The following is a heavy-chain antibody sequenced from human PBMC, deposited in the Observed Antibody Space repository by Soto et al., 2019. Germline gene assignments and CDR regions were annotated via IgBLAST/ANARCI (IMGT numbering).Heavy chain of an antibody. V-gene: IGHV3-48*02. CDR2: ISSSSSTI. CDR1: GFTFSSYS. CDR3: ARGGESCSSTSCYRKFYYYGMDV. D-gene: IGHD2-2*01. Sequence: PGGSMRLSCAAAGFTFSSYSRNWVRQAPGKGLEWVSYISSSSSTIYYADSVKGRFTISRDNAKNSLYLQMNSLRDEDTAVYYCARGGESCSSTSCYRKFYYYGMDVWGQGTTVTVSS. J-gene: IGHJ6*02.